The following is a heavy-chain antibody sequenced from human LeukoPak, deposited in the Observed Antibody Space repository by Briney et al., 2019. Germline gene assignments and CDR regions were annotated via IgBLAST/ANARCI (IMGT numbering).Heavy chain of an antibody. Sequence: GASVKVSCKASGYTFTGYYMHWVRQAPGQGLEWMGWINPNSGGTNYAQKFQGRVTMTRDTSISTAYMELSRLRSDDTAVYYCARGGSSSGYYRGYYFDYWGQRTLVTVSS. CDR2: INPNSGGT. CDR3: ARGGSSSGYYRGYYFDY. V-gene: IGHV1-2*02. J-gene: IGHJ4*02. CDR1: GYTFTGYY. D-gene: IGHD3-22*01.